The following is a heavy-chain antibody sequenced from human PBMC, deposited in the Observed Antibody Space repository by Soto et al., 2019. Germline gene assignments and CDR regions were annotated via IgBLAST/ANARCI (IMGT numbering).Heavy chain of an antibody. J-gene: IGHJ4*02. D-gene: IGHD3-10*01. V-gene: IGHV1-69*06. CDR3: ARVLTVRGVITPREDY. Sequence: QVQLVQSGAAVKKPGSSVKVSCKASGGTFSSYAISWVRQAPGQGLEWMGGIIPIFGTANYAQKFQGRVTITADKATSTADMELSSLRSEDTAVYYCARVLTVRGVITPREDYWGQGTLVTVSS. CDR1: GGTFSSYA. CDR2: IIPIFGTA.